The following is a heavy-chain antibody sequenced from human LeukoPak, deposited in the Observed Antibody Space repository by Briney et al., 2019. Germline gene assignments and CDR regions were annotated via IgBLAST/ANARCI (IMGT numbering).Heavy chain of an antibody. CDR2: ISDTGHAI. V-gene: IGHV3-48*02. CDR3: ARDGYPGGDY. Sequence: GGSLRLSCAVSGFTFSDYSMDWVRQAPGKGPEWVSYISDTGHAIYYADPVKGRFIISRDNARNSLYLQMNSLRDEDTAVYYCARDGYPGGDYWGQGTLVTVSS. D-gene: IGHD3-22*01. J-gene: IGHJ4*02. CDR1: GFTFSDYS.